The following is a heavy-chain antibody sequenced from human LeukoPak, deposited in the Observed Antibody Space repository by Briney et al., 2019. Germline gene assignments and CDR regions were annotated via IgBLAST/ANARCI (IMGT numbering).Heavy chain of an antibody. CDR1: GYTLTSYD. V-gene: IGHV1-8*01. D-gene: IGHD2-15*01. CDR2: MNPNSGNT. J-gene: IGHJ4*02. Sequence: ASVKVSCKASGYTLTSYDINWVRQATGQGLEWMGWMNPNSGNTGYAQKFQGRVTMTRNTSISTAYMELSSLRSEDTAVYYCARGILVVEAVTQLYYFDQWGQGTLVTVSS. CDR3: ARGILVVEAVTQLYYFDQ.